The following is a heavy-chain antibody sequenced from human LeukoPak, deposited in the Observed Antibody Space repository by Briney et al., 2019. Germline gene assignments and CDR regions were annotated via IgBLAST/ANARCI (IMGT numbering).Heavy chain of an antibody. CDR3: AKDMSKGSANFHYYHYYMDV. CDR2: IRYDGSNK. Sequence: PGGSPRLSCAASGFTFSNYGIHWVRQAPGKGLEWVAFIRYDGSNKYYADSVKGRFTISRDDSKNTLYLQMNSLRAEDTAVYFCAKDMSKGSANFHYYHYYMDVWGKGTTVTVSS. J-gene: IGHJ6*03. D-gene: IGHD2-2*01. V-gene: IGHV3-30*02. CDR1: GFTFSNYG.